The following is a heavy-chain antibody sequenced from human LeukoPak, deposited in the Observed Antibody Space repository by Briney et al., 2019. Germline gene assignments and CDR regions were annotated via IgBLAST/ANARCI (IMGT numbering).Heavy chain of an antibody. CDR2: TYYRSKWYN. CDR3: CHSLSGRTGAFDI. Sequence: SPTLSLTCAISEDSVSSNSAAWNWIRQSPSRGLEWLGRTYYRSKWYNDYAVSVKSRITINPDTSKNQFSLQLDSVTPEDTAVYYCCHSLSGRTGAFDIWGRGTVVTVSS. J-gene: IGHJ3*02. D-gene: IGHD2-21*01. V-gene: IGHV6-1*01. CDR1: EDSVSSNSAA.